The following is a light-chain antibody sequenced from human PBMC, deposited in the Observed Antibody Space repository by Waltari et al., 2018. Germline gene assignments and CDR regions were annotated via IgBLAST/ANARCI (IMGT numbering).Light chain of an antibody. CDR1: QGVTGGF. J-gene: IGKJ2*01. CDR2: SAS. CDR3: QQYFTSVYT. V-gene: IGKV3-20*01. Sequence: EIVLTQSPDTLSLSPGDTATLSCRASQGVTGGFIAWYQQKPGQAPRLLIFSASSRATGIPDRFSGSWSGTGFTLTISSLEPEDFAVYYCQQYFTSVYTFGQGTKLEIK.